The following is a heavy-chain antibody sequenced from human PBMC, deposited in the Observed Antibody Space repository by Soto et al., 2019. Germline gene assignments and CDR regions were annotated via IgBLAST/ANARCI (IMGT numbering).Heavy chain of an antibody. CDR2: IRSKANSYAT. CDR3: TSRVGIVGPDY. CDR1: GFTFSGSA. Sequence: VQLVESGGGLVQPGGSLKLSCAASGFTFSGSAMHWVRQASGKGLEWVGRIRSKANSYATAYAASVKGRFTISRDDSKNTAYLQMNSLKTEDTAVYYCTSRVGIVGPDYWGQGTLVTVSS. V-gene: IGHV3-73*02. J-gene: IGHJ4*02. D-gene: IGHD1-26*01.